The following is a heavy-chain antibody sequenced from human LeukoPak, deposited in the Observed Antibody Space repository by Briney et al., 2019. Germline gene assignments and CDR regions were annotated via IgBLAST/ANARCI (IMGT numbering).Heavy chain of an antibody. Sequence: SLKVSCKASGGTFISYAISWVRQAPGQGLEWMGGIIPIFGTVNYAQKLQGRVTMTTDTSTSTAYMELRSLRSDDTAVYYCARLPTPAARLDFDYWGQGTLVTVSS. CDR1: GGTFISYA. CDR2: IIPIFGTV. V-gene: IGHV1-69*05. J-gene: IGHJ4*02. D-gene: IGHD6-6*01. CDR3: ARLPTPAARLDFDY.